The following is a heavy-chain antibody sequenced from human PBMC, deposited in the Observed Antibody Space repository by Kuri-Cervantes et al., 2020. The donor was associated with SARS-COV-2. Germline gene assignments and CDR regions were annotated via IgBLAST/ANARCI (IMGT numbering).Heavy chain of an antibody. Sequence: GESLKISCAASGFTFSSYSMNWVRQAPGKGPEWVSSISSSSSYIYYADSVKGRFTISRDNAKNSLYLQMNSLRAEDTAVYYCARSTGGYCSSTSCHRYGMDVWGQGTTVTVSS. CDR1: GFTFSSYS. D-gene: IGHD2-2*01. V-gene: IGHV3-21*01. J-gene: IGHJ6*02. CDR3: ARSTGGYCSSTSCHRYGMDV. CDR2: ISSSSSYI.